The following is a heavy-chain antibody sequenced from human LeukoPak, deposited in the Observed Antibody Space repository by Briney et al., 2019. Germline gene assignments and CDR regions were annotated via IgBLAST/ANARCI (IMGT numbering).Heavy chain of an antibody. J-gene: IGHJ6*03. CDR2: IYYSGST. CDR1: GGSISSGGYY. D-gene: IGHD4-23*01. V-gene: IGHV4-31*03. Sequence: SQTLSLTCTVSGGSISSGGYYWSWIRQHPGKGLEWIGYIYYSGSTYYNPSLKSRVTISVDTSKNQFSLKLSSVTAADTAVYYCARGRGGNTHYYMDVWGKGTTVTVSS. CDR3: ARGRGGNTHYYMDV.